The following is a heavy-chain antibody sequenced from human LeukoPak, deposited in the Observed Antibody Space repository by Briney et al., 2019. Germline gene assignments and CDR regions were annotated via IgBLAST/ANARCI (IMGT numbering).Heavy chain of an antibody. CDR2: ISGDSYDT. V-gene: IGHV1-18*01. Sequence: ASVKVSCKASGYTFRNYGINWVRQAPGQGLEWLGWISGDSYDTKYEQKLQGRVTVTADTSTSTAYMELRSLTSDDTAVYYCARNRTGTFDFWGQGTLVTVSS. CDR3: ARNRTGTFDF. J-gene: IGHJ4*02. D-gene: IGHD3-10*01. CDR1: GYTFRNYG.